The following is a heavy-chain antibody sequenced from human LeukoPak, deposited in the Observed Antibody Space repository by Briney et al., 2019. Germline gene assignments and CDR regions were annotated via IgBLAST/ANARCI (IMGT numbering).Heavy chain of an antibody. D-gene: IGHD6-6*01. J-gene: IGHJ4*02. CDR2: IGTTGDT. Sequence: GGSLRLSCAASGFTFTNYAMSWVRQAPGKGLEWVSAIGTTGDTYYPGSVKGRFTISRDNAKNSLYLQMNSLRAEDTAVYYCARGIAARTLHYWGQGTLVTVSS. CDR1: GFTFTNYA. V-gene: IGHV3-13*01. CDR3: ARGIAARTLHY.